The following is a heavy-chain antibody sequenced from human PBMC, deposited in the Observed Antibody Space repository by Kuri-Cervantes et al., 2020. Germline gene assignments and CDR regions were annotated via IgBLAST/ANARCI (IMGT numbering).Heavy chain of an antibody. CDR1: GFTFRSYG. CDR3: ARGGPMYYYGSGLDY. V-gene: IGHV3-66*01. CDR2: IYSGGST. Sequence: GESLKISCAASGFTFRSYGMSWVRQAPGKGLEWVSVIYSGGSTYYADSVKGRFTISRDNSKNTLYLQMNSLRAEDTAVYYCARGGPMYYYGSGLDYWGQGTLVTVSS. J-gene: IGHJ4*02. D-gene: IGHD3-10*01.